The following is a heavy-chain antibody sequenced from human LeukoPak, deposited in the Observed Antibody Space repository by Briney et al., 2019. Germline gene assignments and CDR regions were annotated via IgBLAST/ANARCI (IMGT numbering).Heavy chain of an antibody. D-gene: IGHD5-18*01. Sequence: SETLSLTCTVSGGSISSSSYYWGWIRQPPGKGLEWIGSIYYSGSTYYNPSLKSRVTISVDTSKNQFSLKLSSVTAADTAVYYCASSGYSYDDAFDIWGQGTMVTVSS. CDR2: IYYSGST. CDR3: ASSGYSYDDAFDI. V-gene: IGHV4-39*01. CDR1: GGSISSSSYY. J-gene: IGHJ3*02.